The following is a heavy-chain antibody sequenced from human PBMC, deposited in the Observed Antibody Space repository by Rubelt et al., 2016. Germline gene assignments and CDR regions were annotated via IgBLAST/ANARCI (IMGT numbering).Heavy chain of an antibody. D-gene: IGHD4-17*01. CDR2: INAGNGNT. V-gene: IGHV1-3*01. CDR1: GYTFTTNS. J-gene: IGHJ4*02. CDR3: ARPPSDDYGDYFGY. Sequence: QVHLVQSGAEVKKPGASLKVSCKASGYTFTTNSMHWVRQAPGQRFEWMGWINAGNGNTKYSQKFRDRVTITRDTSASTAYMELSSLTSEDTAVYYCARPPSDDYGDYFGYWGQGTLVTVSS.